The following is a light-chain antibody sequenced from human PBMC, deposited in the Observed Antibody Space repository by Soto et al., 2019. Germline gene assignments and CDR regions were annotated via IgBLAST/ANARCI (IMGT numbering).Light chain of an antibody. V-gene: IGLV2-8*01. CDR3: SSSAGSNNLGV. J-gene: IGLJ1*01. CDR2: EVS. CDR1: SSDVGGYNY. Sequence: QSALTQPPSASGSPGQSVTISCTGTSSDVGGYNYVSWYQQHPGKAPKLMIYEVSKRPSGVPDRFSGSKSGNTASLTASGRHPAEDADYYCSSSAGSNNLGVFGTGTKLTVL.